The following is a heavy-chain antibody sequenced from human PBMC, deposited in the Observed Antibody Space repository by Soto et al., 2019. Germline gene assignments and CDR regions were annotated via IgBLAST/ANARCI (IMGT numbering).Heavy chain of an antibody. CDR3: ARAYSSSWYLDY. V-gene: IGHV4-31*03. Sequence: SETLSLTCTVSGGSISSGGYYWSWIRQHPGKGLEWVGYIYYSGSTYYNPSLKSRVTISVDTSKNQFSLKLSSVTAADTAVYYCARAYSSSWYLDYWGQGTLVTVSS. CDR2: IYYSGST. D-gene: IGHD6-13*01. CDR1: GGSISSGGYY. J-gene: IGHJ4*02.